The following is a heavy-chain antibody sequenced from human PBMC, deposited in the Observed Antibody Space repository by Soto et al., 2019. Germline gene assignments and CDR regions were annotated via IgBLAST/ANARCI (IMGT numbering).Heavy chain of an antibody. CDR1: GFTFDDYA. D-gene: IGHD1-7*01. CDR2: ISWNSGSI. V-gene: IGHV3-9*01. J-gene: IGHJ4*02. CDR3: AKDIRYNWNYADLDY. Sequence: GGSLRLSCAASGFTFDDYAMHWVRQAPGKGLEWVSGISWNSGSIGYADSVKGRFTISRDNAKNSLYLQMNSLRAEDTALYYCAKDIRYNWNYADLDYWGQGTLVTVSS.